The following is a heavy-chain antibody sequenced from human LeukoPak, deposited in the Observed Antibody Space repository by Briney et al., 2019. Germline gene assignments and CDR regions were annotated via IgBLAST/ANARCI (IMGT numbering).Heavy chain of an antibody. CDR3: ARAGSSIAPPAY. CDR2: ISGDGGST. J-gene: IGHJ4*02. V-gene: IGHV3-NL1*01. D-gene: IGHD6-6*01. Sequence: GGSLRLSCAASGFTFSSYGMHWVRQAPGKGLEWVSLISGDGGSTYYADSVKGRFTISRHNSKNTLYLQMNSLRAEDTAVYYCARAGSSIAPPAYWGQGTLVTVSS. CDR1: GFTFSSYG.